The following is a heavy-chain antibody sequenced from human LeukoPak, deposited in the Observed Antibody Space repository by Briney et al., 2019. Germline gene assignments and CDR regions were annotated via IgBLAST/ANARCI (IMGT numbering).Heavy chain of an antibody. V-gene: IGHV3-33*01. CDR2: IWYDGSNK. J-gene: IGHJ3*02. Sequence: PGRSLRLSCAASGFTFSSYGMHWVRQAPGKGLEWVAVIWYDGSNKYYADSVKGRFTISRDNSKNTLYLQMNSLRAEDTAVYYCARARGFSDAFDIWGQGTMVTVSS. CDR3: ARARGFSDAFDI. D-gene: IGHD5-12*01. CDR1: GFTFSSYG.